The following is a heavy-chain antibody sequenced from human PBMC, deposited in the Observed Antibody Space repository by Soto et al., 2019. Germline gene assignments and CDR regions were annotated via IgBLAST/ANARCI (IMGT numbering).Heavy chain of an antibody. CDR3: TRRQGSYLDQ. CDR2: ISYSGST. Sequence: QVQLQESGPGLVKPSETLSLNCTVSGGSISSFYWSWVRQTPGKGLEWIGYISYSGSTNYNPSLNSRVTISVDPSKKQFSLKLTSVTTADTAVYYCTRRQGSYLDQWGQGTLVTVSS. V-gene: IGHV4-59*01. CDR1: GGSISSFY. D-gene: IGHD2-15*01. J-gene: IGHJ4*02.